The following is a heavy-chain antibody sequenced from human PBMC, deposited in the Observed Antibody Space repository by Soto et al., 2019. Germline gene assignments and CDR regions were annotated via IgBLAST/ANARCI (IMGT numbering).Heavy chain of an antibody. D-gene: IGHD6-19*01. CDR3: ASDHLGRGWYGFVDS. J-gene: IGHJ4*02. Sequence: QVQLVQSGTEVKKPGSSVKVSCNASGGIFSSYAVIWVRQAPGQGLECMGGIIPIFRSANYAQKCQGRITSSADEYTRTAYMELTRLKSEDTAVYYCASDHLGRGWYGFVDSWGKGTLVIVSS. V-gene: IGHV1-69*01. CDR2: IIPIFRSA. CDR1: GGIFSSYA.